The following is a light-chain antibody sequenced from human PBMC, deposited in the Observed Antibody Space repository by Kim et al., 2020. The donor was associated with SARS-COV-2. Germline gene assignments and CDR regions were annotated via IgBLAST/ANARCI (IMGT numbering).Light chain of an antibody. CDR1: SSNIGRSY. CDR2: RND. V-gene: IGLV1-47*01. J-gene: IGLJ3*02. CDR3: AAWDDSLV. Sequence: QSVLTQPPSASGTPGQRVTISCSGGSSNIGRSYVYWYQQLPGTAPKLLIYRNDQRPSGVPDRFSGSKSGTSASLAISGLRSEDEADYYCAAWDDSLVFGGGTQLTVL.